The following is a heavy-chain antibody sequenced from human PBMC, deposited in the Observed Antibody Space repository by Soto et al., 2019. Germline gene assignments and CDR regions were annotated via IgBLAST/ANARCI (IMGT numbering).Heavy chain of an antibody. V-gene: IGHV4-34*01. CDR1: GGSFSGYY. Sequence: PSETLSLTCAVHGGSFSGYYWDWIRQPPGGGLESIGYVTNTATTTYNPTLKNRVTISVDASKSQFYLKLSSVTAADTAVYYCACHPGYYYYYGMDVWGQGTTVTVSS. CDR2: VTNTATT. CDR3: ACHPGYYYYYGMDV. J-gene: IGHJ6*02.